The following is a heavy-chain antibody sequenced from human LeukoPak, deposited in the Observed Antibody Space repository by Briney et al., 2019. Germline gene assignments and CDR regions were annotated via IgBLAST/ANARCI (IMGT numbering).Heavy chain of an antibody. CDR3: VKGGTDYDFWSDSSYSYYFDF. CDR1: GFTFGSYA. Sequence: GGSLRLSCAAPGFTFGSYAMSWVRQAPGKGLEWVSYISGRGGSTFYADSVKGRLTISRDNSKNTLFLQMNSLRAEDTAMYYCVKGGTDYDFWSDSSYSYYFDFWGQGTLVTVSS. D-gene: IGHD3-3*01. V-gene: IGHV3-23*01. J-gene: IGHJ4*02. CDR2: ISGRGGST.